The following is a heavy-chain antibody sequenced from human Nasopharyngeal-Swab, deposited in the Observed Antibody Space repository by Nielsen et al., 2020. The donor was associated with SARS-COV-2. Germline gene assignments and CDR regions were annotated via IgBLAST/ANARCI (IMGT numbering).Heavy chain of an antibody. D-gene: IGHD2/OR15-2a*01. CDR2: IYPGDSDT. CDR3: ARLAPSLGRISRDAFDI. J-gene: IGHJ3*02. V-gene: IGHV5-51*01. CDR1: GYSFTSYW. Sequence: KVSCKGSGYSFTSYWIGWVRQMPGKGLEWMGIIYPGDSDTRYSPSFQGQVTISADKSISTAYLQWSSLKASDTAMYYCARLAPSLGRISRDAFDIWGQGTMVTVSS.